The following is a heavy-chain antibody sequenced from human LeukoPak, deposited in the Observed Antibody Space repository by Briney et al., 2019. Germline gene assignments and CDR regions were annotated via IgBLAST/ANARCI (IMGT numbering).Heavy chain of an antibody. D-gene: IGHD2-15*01. Sequence: GGSLRLSCAASGFTFSTSWMSWVRQAPGKGLEWVANIRKDGSDIHYVDSVKGRFTISRDNAKNSLYLEMSSLRGEDTALYYCATEVVAALVFAHWGQGTLVAVSS. J-gene: IGHJ4*02. CDR1: GFTFSTSW. V-gene: IGHV3-7*01. CDR2: IRKDGSDI. CDR3: ATEVVAALVFAH.